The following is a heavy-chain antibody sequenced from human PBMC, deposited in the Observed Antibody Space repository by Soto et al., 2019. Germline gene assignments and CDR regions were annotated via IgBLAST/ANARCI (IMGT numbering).Heavy chain of an antibody. V-gene: IGHV4-59*01. Sequence: SETLSLTCTVSGGSISSYYWSWIRQPPGKGLEWIGYIYYSGSTNYNPSLKSRVTISVDTSKNQFSLKLSSVTAADTAVYYCARVGGVRDILTGYYSAEGYYFDYWGQGTLVTV. CDR3: ARVGGVRDILTGYYSAEGYYFDY. CDR2: IYYSGST. J-gene: IGHJ4*02. D-gene: IGHD3-9*01. CDR1: GGSISSYY.